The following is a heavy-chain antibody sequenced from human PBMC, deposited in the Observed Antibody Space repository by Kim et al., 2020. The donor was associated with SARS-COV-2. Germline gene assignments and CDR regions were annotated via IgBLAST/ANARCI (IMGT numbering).Heavy chain of an antibody. J-gene: IGHJ2*01. CDR3: AREVSEPSTLGFDL. CDR2: INTRSSVL. Sequence: GGSLRLSCVGSGFTFRSYEMNWVRQAPGKGLGWVSHINTRSSVLYYADSVKGRFTISRDNARNSLYLQMNNLRAEDAALYYCAREVSEPSTLGFDLWGRG. D-gene: IGHD3-16*01. V-gene: IGHV3-48*03. CDR1: GFTFRSYE.